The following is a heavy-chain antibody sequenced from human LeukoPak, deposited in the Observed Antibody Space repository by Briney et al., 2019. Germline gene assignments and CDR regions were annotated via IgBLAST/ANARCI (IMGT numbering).Heavy chain of an antibody. CDR2: ISSSSSTI. CDR3: ASPPINDILPLSH. J-gene: IGHJ4*02. CDR1: GFTFSSYS. Sequence: GGSLRLSCAASGFTFSSYSMNWVRQAPGKGLEWVSYISSSSSTIYYADSVKGRFTISRDNSKNTLYLQMNSLRAEDTAVYYCASPPINDILPLSHWGQGTLVTVSS. V-gene: IGHV3-48*01. D-gene: IGHD3-9*01.